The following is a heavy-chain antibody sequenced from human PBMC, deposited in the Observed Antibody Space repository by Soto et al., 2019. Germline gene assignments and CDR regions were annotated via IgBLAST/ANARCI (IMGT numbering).Heavy chain of an antibody. J-gene: IGHJ5*02. D-gene: IGHD3-22*01. Sequence: SETLSLTCAVSGGSISSGGYSWSWIRQPPGKGLEWIGEINHSGSTNYNPSLKRRVTISVDTSKNQFSLKLSSVTAADTAVYYCARALTMIAPPPPWGQGTLVTVSS. CDR1: GGSISSGGYS. CDR3: ARALTMIAPPPP. V-gene: IGHV4-34*01. CDR2: INHSGST.